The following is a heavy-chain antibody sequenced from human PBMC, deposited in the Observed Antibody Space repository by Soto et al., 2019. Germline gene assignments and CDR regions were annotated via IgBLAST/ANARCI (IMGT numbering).Heavy chain of an antibody. V-gene: IGHV1-8*01. CDR1: GYTFTSYD. D-gene: IGHD2-2*01. Sequence: QVQLVQSGAEVKKPGASVKVSCKASGYTFTSYDINWVRQATGQGLEWMGWMNPNSGNTGYAQKFQGRVTMTRNTSISTAYMELSSLRSEDTAVYYCARVVVVPAAIEVNWFDPWGQGTLVTVSS. CDR2: MNPNSGNT. CDR3: ARVVVVPAAIEVNWFDP. J-gene: IGHJ5*02.